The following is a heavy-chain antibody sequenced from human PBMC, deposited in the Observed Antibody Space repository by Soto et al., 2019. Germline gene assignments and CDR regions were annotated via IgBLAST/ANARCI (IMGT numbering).Heavy chain of an antibody. Sequence: SGPTLVNPTQTLTLTCTFSGFSLSTRAVGVGWIRQPPGKALEWLALIYWNDDKRYSPSLKNRLTITKDTSKHHVVLTMTNMDPVDTAPYYCAHRHELGSFDIWGQGTKVTVSS. J-gene: IGHJ3*02. CDR1: GFSLSTRAVG. D-gene: IGHD1-26*01. CDR3: AHRHELGSFDI. V-gene: IGHV2-5*01. CDR2: IYWNDDK.